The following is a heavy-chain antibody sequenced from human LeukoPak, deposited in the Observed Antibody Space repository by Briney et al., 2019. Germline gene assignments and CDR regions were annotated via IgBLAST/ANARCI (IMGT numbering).Heavy chain of an antibody. CDR3: ARHTLYSSSWSFDY. J-gene: IGHJ4*02. Sequence: GESLKISCKGSGYNFPDYWIGWVRQMPGKGLEWMGIIYPGDSDTRYSPSFQGQVTISADKSISTAYLQWSSLKASDTAMYYCARHTLYSSSWSFDYWGQGTLVTVSS. CDR2: IYPGDSDT. CDR1: GYNFPDYW. V-gene: IGHV5-51*01. D-gene: IGHD6-13*01.